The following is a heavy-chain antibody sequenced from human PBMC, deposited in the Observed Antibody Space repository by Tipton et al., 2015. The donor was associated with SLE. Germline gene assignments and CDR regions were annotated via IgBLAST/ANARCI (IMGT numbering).Heavy chain of an antibody. CDR2: ISTTSSTI. CDR3: ARDVSVVIPAGTHGGDDS. D-gene: IGHD2-2*01. CDR1: GYSFSNYN. Sequence: SLRLSCVASGYSFSNYNMNWVRQAPGKGLEWVSYISTTSSTIYYADSVKGRFTISRDNARNSLYLQMNSLRAEDTAIYYCARDVSVVIPAGTHGGDDSWGQGTLVTVSS. J-gene: IGHJ5*01. V-gene: IGHV3-48*01.